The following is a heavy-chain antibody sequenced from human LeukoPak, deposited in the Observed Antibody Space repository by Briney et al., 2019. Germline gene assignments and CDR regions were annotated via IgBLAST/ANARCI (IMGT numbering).Heavy chain of an antibody. CDR1: GYTFTSYG. V-gene: IGHV1-18*01. CDR3: ARDMYSGYDYYYYGMDV. CDR2: ISDYNGNT. D-gene: IGHD5-12*01. J-gene: IGHJ6*02. Sequence: GASVKVSCKASGYTFTSYGIIWVRQAPGQGLEWMGWISDYNGNTNYAQKLQGGVTMTTDTSTSTAYMELRSLRSDDTAVYYCARDMYSGYDYYYYGMDVWGQGTTVTVSS.